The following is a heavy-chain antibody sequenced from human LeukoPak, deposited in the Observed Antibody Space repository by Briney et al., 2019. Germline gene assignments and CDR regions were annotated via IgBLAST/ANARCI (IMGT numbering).Heavy chain of an antibody. J-gene: IGHJ3*02. D-gene: IGHD3-9*01. Sequence: GRSLRLSCAASGFTFSSYGMHWVRQAPGKGLEWVAVIWYGGSNKYYADSVKGRFTISRDNSKNTLYLQMNSLRAEDTAVYYCWVRYSPDAFDIWGQGTMVTVSS. CDR3: WVRYSPDAFDI. V-gene: IGHV3-33*08. CDR1: GFTFSSYG. CDR2: IWYGGSNK.